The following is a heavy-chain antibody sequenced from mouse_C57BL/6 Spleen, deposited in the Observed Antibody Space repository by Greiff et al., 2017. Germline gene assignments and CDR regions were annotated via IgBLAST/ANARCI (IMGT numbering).Heavy chain of an antibody. D-gene: IGHD1-1*01. CDR2: INPSNGGT. CDR3: ARESYGSSYVYFDV. CDR1: GYTFTSYC. J-gene: IGHJ1*03. V-gene: IGHV1-53*01. Sequence: QVQLQQPGTELVKPGASVKLSCKASGYTFTSYCMHWVKQRPGQGLEWIGNINPSNGGTNYTAKFESKATLTVDKSSNTAYMQLSSLTSEDAAVYYCARESYGSSYVYFDVWGTGATVTVSS.